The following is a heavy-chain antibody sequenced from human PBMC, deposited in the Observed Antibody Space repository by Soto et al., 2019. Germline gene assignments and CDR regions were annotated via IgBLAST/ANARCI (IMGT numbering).Heavy chain of an antibody. CDR3: ARGQSSTSCPVFDY. D-gene: IGHD2-2*01. J-gene: IGHJ4*02. CDR2: INHSGST. Sequence: SETLSLTCAVYGGSFSGYYWSWIRQPPGKGLEWIGEINHSGSTNYNPSLKSRVTISVDTSKNQFSLKLSSVTAADTAVYYCARGQSSTSCPVFDYWGQGTLVTVSS. CDR1: GGSFSGYY. V-gene: IGHV4-34*01.